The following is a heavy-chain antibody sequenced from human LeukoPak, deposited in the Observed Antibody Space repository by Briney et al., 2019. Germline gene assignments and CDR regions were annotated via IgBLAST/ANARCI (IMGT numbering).Heavy chain of an antibody. CDR2: IRGSGGST. J-gene: IGHJ6*02. Sequence: GGSLRLSCAASGFTFSSYAMSWVRQAPGKGLEWVSAIRGSGGSTYYADSVKGRFTISTDNSKNTLYLQMNSLRAEDTAVYYCRKLGRSSPNIYYYGMDVWGQGTTVTVSS. D-gene: IGHD6-6*01. CDR1: GFTFSSYA. V-gene: IGHV3-23*01. CDR3: RKLGRSSPNIYYYGMDV.